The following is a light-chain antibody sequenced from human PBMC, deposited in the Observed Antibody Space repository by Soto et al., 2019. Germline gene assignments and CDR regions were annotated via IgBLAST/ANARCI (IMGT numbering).Light chain of an antibody. Sequence: DIQMTQSPSSLSASVGDRVTITCRASQSISSYLNWYQKKPGEYPKLLIYDASALPRGVPSRFSGSGSGTKFNLTIARLHTDDCATYECQQSETFSWTFCPGTKVDIK. CDR1: QSISSY. J-gene: IGKJ1*01. V-gene: IGKV1-39*01. CDR3: QQSETFSWT. CDR2: DAS.